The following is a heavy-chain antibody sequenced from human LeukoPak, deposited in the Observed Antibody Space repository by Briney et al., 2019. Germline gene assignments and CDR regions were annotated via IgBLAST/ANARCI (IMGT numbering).Heavy chain of an antibody. J-gene: IGHJ3*02. CDR2: IVVGSGNT. Sequence: SVKVSCKASGFTFISSAVQWVRQARGQRLEWIGWIVVGSGNTNYAQKFQERVTISRDMSTSTAYMELSSLRSEDTAVYYCAAKYSSSWSDAFDIWGQGTMVTVSS. CDR1: GFTFISSA. V-gene: IGHV1-58*01. CDR3: AAKYSSSWSDAFDI. D-gene: IGHD6-13*01.